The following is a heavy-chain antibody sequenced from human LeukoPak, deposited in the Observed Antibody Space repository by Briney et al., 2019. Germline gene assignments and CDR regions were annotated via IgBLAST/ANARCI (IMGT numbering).Heavy chain of an antibody. Sequence: QTGRSLRLSCAASGFTFSSYAMHWVRQAPGKGLEWVAVISYDGSNKYYADSVKGRFTISRDNSKNTLYLQMNSLRAEDTAVYYCAKGRGSYPYSAFDYWGQGTLVTVSS. J-gene: IGHJ4*02. V-gene: IGHV3-30-3*01. CDR2: ISYDGSNK. CDR3: AKGRGSYPYSAFDY. D-gene: IGHD3-16*01. CDR1: GFTFSSYA.